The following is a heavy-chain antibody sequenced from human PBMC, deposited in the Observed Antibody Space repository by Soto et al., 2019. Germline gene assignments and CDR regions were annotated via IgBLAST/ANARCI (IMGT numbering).Heavy chain of an antibody. CDR1: GGSIRNVY. Sequence: SGTLSVTCTVSGGSIRNVYWSWIRQAPGKGLEWIGFIFHSGNAKYNPSLKSRVTISVDTSKNQFSLSLDSVTAADTAVYFCARVHARTLPFDYWGKGTLVT. V-gene: IGHV4-59*01. CDR3: ARVHARTLPFDY. CDR2: IFHSGNA. J-gene: IGHJ4*01. D-gene: IGHD2-15*01.